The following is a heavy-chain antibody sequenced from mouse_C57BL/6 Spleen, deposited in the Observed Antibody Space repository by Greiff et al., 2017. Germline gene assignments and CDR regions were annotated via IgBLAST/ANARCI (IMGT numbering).Heavy chain of an antibody. V-gene: IGHV1-9*01. Sequence: VQLQQSGAELMKPGASVKLSCKATGYTFTGYWIEWVKQRPGHGLEWIGEILPGSGSTNYYEKFKGKATFTADTSSNTAYMQLSSLTTEDSAIYYCARGYGNYLDYWGQGTTLTVSS. D-gene: IGHD2-10*02. CDR3: ARGYGNYLDY. CDR1: GYTFTGYW. CDR2: ILPGSGST. J-gene: IGHJ2*01.